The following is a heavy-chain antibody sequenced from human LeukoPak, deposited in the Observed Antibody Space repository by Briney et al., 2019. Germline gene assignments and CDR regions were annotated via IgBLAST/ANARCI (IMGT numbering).Heavy chain of an antibody. D-gene: IGHD4-23*01. CDR1: VGSINSYY. V-gene: IGHV4-59*01. CDR3: ARVGVDYSGNIIKYFFDY. J-gene: IGHJ4*02. Sequence: SETLSLTCTVSVGSINSYYWSWIRQPPGKGLEWIGYISYSGSANYNPSLKSRVTISVDTSKNQFSLKLSPVTAADTAVYYCARVGVDYSGNIIKYFFDYWGQGTLVTVSS. CDR2: ISYSGSA.